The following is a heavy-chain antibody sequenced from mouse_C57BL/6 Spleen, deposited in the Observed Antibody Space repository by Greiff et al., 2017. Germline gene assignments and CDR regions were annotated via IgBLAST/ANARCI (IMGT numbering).Heavy chain of an antibody. CDR2: ISSGSSTI. V-gene: IGHV5-17*01. D-gene: IGHD4-1*01. CDR1: GFTFSDYG. CDR3: ARPNWDTDYFDY. J-gene: IGHJ2*01. Sequence: EVKLVESGGGLVKPGGSLKLSCAASGFTFSDYGMHWVRQAPEKGLEWVAYISSGSSTIYYADTVKGRFTISRDNAKNTLFLQMTSLRSEDTAMYYCARPNWDTDYFDYWGQGTTLTVSS.